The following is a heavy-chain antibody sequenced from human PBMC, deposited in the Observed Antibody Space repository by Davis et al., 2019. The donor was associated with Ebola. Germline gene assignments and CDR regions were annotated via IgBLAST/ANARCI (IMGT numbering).Heavy chain of an antibody. V-gene: IGHV4-34*01. CDR3: ARDAGYSYGFDY. CDR1: GGSFSGYY. CDR2: INHSGST. J-gene: IGHJ4*02. D-gene: IGHD5-18*01. Sequence: MPSETLSLTCAVYGGSFSGYYWSWIRQPPGKGLEWIGEINHSGSTNYNPSLKSRVTISVDKSKNQFSLKLSSVTAADTAVYYCARDAGYSYGFDYWGQGTLVTVSS.